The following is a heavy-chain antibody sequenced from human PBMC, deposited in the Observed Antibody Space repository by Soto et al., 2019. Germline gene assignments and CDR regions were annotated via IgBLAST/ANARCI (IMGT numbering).Heavy chain of an antibody. J-gene: IGHJ4*02. CDR1: GFTLIRYS. D-gene: IGHD3-22*01. CDR3: AREADFASSGYVLDY. V-gene: IGHV3-21*01. Sequence: PGGSLRLSCGASGFTLIRYSMNWGRQAPGKGLEWVSSVTSSGFSMLYADSLKGRFTISRDDAKDSLFLQMNSLRADDTAVYYCAREADFASSGYVLDYWGQGTLVTVSS. CDR2: VTSSGFSM.